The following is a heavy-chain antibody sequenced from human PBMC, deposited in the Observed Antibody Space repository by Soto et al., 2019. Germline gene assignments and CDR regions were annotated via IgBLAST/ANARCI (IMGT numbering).Heavy chain of an antibody. V-gene: IGHV4-30-4*01. D-gene: IGHD2-2*01. Sequence: TLSLTCTVSGGSISSGDYYWSWIRQPPGKGLEWIGYIYYSGSTYYNPSLKSRVTISVDTSKNQFSLKLSSVTAADTAVYYCARGLQVPAYDEGWFDPWGQGTLVTVSS. J-gene: IGHJ5*02. CDR1: GGSISSGDYY. CDR3: ARGLQVPAYDEGWFDP. CDR2: IYYSGST.